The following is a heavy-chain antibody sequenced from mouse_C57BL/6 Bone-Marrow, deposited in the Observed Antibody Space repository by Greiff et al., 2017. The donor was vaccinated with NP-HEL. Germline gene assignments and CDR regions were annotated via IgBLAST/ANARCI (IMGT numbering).Heavy chain of an antibody. CDR2: IYPGCGNT. CDR1: GYTFTDYY. J-gene: IGHJ4*01. D-gene: IGHD1-1*01. V-gene: IGHV1-84*01. CDR3: APGYYGSGIYAMDY. Sequence: QQSGPEPVKPGASVKISCKASGYTFTDYYINWVKQRPGQGLEWIGWIYPGCGNTKYNETFMGTATLTVDTSSSTAYIQLSSLTCEDSAVYFCAPGYYGSGIYAMDYWGQGTSVTVSS.